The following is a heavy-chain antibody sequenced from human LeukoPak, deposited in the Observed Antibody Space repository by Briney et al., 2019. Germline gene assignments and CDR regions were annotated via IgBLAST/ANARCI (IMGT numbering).Heavy chain of an antibody. D-gene: IGHD2-2*01. CDR1: GFTFSSYA. V-gene: IGHV3-30*04. J-gene: IGHJ3*02. Sequence: PGRSLRLSCAASGFTFSSYAMHWVRQAPGKGLEWVAVISYDGSNKYYADSVKGRFTISRDNSKNTLYLQMNSLRAEDTAAYYCARDIHCSSTSCYGAFDIWGQGTMVTVSS. CDR3: ARDIHCSSTSCYGAFDI. CDR2: ISYDGSNK.